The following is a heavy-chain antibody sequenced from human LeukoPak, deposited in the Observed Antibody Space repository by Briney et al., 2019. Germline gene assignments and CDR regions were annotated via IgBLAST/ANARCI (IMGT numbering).Heavy chain of an antibody. J-gene: IGHJ3*01. CDR1: GGSISSYY. Sequence: PSETLSLTCTVSGGSISSYYWSWIRQPPGKGLEWIGYIYYSGSTNYNPSLKSRVTISVDTSKNQFSLKLSSVTAADTAVYYCARSLGVYSPANLWGQGTMVTVSS. CDR3: ARSLGVYSPANL. D-gene: IGHD5-12*01. V-gene: IGHV4-59*08. CDR2: IYYSGST.